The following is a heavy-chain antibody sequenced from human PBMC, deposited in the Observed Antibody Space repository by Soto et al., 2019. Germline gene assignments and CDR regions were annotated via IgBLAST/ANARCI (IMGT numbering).Heavy chain of an antibody. V-gene: IGHV4-59*08. J-gene: IGHJ6*03. CDR1: GGSISSYY. CDR3: ARRSSTSCYLCYHEYYYYYYLDV. Sequence: SETLSLTCTFSGGSISSYYWSWIRQPPGKGLEWIGYIYYSGSTNYNPSLKSRVTISVDTSKNQFSLKLSSVPAADTAVYYCARRSSTSCYLCYHEYYYYYYLDVWGKGTSVTVSS. CDR2: IYYSGST. D-gene: IGHD2-2*01.